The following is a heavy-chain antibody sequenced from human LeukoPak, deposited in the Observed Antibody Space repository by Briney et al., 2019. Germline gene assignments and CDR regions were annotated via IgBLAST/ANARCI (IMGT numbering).Heavy chain of an antibody. Sequence: GGSLRLSCAASGFTFSGSAMHWVRQASGKGLEWVGRIRSKANSYATAYAASVKGRFTISRDDSENTAYLQMNSLKTEDTAVYYCTRGVRADDAFDIWGQGTMVTVSS. V-gene: IGHV3-73*01. CDR2: IRSKANSYAT. J-gene: IGHJ3*02. CDR3: TRGVRADDAFDI. CDR1: GFTFSGSA. D-gene: IGHD1-26*01.